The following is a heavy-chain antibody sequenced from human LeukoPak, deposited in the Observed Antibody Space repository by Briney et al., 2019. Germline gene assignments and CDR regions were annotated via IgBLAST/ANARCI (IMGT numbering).Heavy chain of an antibody. CDR1: GGSFSGYY. CDR2: INHSGST. J-gene: IGHJ4*02. Sequence: SETLSLTCAVYGGSFSGYYWSWIRQPQGKGLEWIGEINHSGSTNYNPSLKSRVTISVDTSKNQFSLKLSSVTAADTAVYYCARDHPGPATYWGQGTLVTVSS. V-gene: IGHV4-34*01. CDR3: ARDHPGPATY.